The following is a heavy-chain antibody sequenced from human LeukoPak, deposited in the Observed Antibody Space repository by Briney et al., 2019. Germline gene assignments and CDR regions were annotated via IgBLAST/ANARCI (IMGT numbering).Heavy chain of an antibody. CDR1: GYTFTGYY. CDR3: ASHSSSWYSFDY. D-gene: IGHD6-13*01. J-gene: IGHJ4*02. CDR2: INPNSGGT. Sequence: TSVKVSCKASGYTFTGYYMHWVRQAPGQGLEWMGWINPNSGGTNYAQKFQGRVTMTRDTSISTAYMELSSLRSEDTAVYYCASHSSSWYSFDYWGQGTLVTVSS. V-gene: IGHV1-2*02.